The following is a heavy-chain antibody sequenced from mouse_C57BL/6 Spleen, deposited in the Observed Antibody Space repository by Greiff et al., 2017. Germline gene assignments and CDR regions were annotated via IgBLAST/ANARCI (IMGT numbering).Heavy chain of an antibody. Sequence: QVQLKQSGPELVKPGASVKISCKASGYAFSSSWMNWVKQRPGKGLEWIGRIYPGDGDTNYTGKFKGKATLTADKSSSTAYMQLSSLTSEDSAVYFCARSRGITTVVDWFAYWGQGTLVTVAA. CDR1: GYAFSSSW. V-gene: IGHV1-82*01. CDR2: IYPGDGDT. CDR3: ARSRGITTVVDWFAY. J-gene: IGHJ3*01. D-gene: IGHD1-1*01.